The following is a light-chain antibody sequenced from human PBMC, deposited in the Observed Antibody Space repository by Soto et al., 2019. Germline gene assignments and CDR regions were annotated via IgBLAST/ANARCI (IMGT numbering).Light chain of an antibody. CDR1: ISNIGTNY. Sequence: QSVLTQPPSVSGTPGQRVTISCSGGISNIGTNYVHWFQRLPGTAPKVLSNRDNQRPSGVPDRFSGSKSGTSASLAISGLRSEDEAEYYCAAWDDTVRSYVFGTGTKLTVL. J-gene: IGLJ1*01. CDR3: AAWDDTVRSYV. V-gene: IGLV1-47*01. CDR2: RDN.